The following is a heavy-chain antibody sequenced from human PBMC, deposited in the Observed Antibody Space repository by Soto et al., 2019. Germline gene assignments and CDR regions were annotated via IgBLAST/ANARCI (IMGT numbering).Heavy chain of an antibody. D-gene: IGHD3-10*01. Sequence: SETLSLTCTVSGGSISSSSYYWGWIRQPPGKGLEWIGSIYYSGSTYYNPSLKSRVTISVDTSKNQFSLKLSSVTAADTAVYYCARHSGPKVPRWGQGTLVTVSS. V-gene: IGHV4-39*01. CDR1: GGSISSSSYY. J-gene: IGHJ4*02. CDR3: ARHSGPKVPR. CDR2: IYYSGST.